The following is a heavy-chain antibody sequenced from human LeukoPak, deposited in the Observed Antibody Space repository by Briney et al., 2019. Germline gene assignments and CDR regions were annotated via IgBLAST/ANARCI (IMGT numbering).Heavy chain of an antibody. D-gene: IGHD6-19*01. CDR3: ASIGRYSSSGFDY. Sequence: SETLSLTCAVYGGSFSGYYWTWIRQPPGKGLEWIGEINHSGSTNYNPSLKSRVTISVDTSKNQFSLKLSSVTAADTAVYYCASIGRYSSSGFDYWGQGTLVTVSS. CDR2: INHSGST. J-gene: IGHJ4*02. V-gene: IGHV4-34*01. CDR1: GGSFSGYY.